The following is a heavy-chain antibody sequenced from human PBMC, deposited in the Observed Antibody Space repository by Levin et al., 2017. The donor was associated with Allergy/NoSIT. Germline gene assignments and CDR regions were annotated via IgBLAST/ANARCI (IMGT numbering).Heavy chain of an antibody. CDR1: GGTFSSYA. CDR2: IIPIFGTA. CDR3: ARDSGFVVVPSTAFYYYYYGMDV. J-gene: IGHJ6*02. D-gene: IGHD2-15*01. Sequence: GASVKVSCKASGGTFSSYAISWVRQAPGQGLEWMGGIIPIFGTANYAQKFQGRVTITADESTSTAYMELSSLRSEDTAVYYCARDSGFVVVPSTAFYYYYYGMDVWGQGTTVTVSS. V-gene: IGHV1-69*13.